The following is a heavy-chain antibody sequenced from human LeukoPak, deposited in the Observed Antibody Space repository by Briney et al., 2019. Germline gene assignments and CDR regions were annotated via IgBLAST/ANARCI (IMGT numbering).Heavy chain of an antibody. CDR3: VRERWDDVFDI. D-gene: IGHD1-26*01. CDR2: IYYSGST. Sequence: SSETLSLTCTVSGGSISSRSHYWVWIRQPPGKGLEWIGYIYYSGSTYYNPSLKSRVTISEDTSKNQFSLKLSSVTAADTAVYYCVRERWDDVFDIWGQGTMVTVSS. V-gene: IGHV4-30-4*08. J-gene: IGHJ3*02. CDR1: GGSISSRSHY.